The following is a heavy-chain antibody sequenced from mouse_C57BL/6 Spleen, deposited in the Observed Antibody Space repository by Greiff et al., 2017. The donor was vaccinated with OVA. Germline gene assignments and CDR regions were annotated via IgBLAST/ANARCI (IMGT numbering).Heavy chain of an antibody. CDR1: GYTFTSYW. Sequence: QVQLKQPGAELVRPGSSVKLSCKASGYTFTSYWMDWVKQRPGQGLEWIGNIYPSDSETHYNQKFKDKATLTVDKSSSTAYMQLSSLTSEDSAVYYCARGEDYYAMDYWGQGTSVTVSS. V-gene: IGHV1-61*01. CDR2: IYPSDSET. J-gene: IGHJ4*01. CDR3: ARGEDYYAMDY.